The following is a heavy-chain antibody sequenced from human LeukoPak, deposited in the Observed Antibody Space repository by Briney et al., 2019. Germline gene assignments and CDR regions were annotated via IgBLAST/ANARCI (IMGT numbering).Heavy chain of an antibody. CDR2: INSDGSST. Sequence: GGSLRLPCAASGFTVSSNYMSWVRQAPGKGLVWVSRINSDGSSTSYADSVKGRFTISRDNSKNTLYLQMNNLRADDTAVYYCAKARYDGEVMIAATDYWGQGTLVTVSS. CDR3: AKARYDGEVMIAATDY. J-gene: IGHJ4*02. V-gene: IGHV3-74*01. CDR1: GFTVSSNY. D-gene: IGHD2-15*01.